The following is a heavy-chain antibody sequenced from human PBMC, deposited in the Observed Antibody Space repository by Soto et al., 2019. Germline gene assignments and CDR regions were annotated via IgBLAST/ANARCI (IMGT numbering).Heavy chain of an antibody. D-gene: IGHD6-13*01. J-gene: IGHJ4*02. Sequence: EVQLVESGGGLIQPGGSLRLSCAASGFTVSTNYMSWVRQAPAKRLEWVSVIYSVGSTYYADSVKGPITIARDNSKTALYLQMNSLRAENTAVYYCARASIAAAGYDFDYWGQGTQEVVSS. V-gene: IGHV3-53*01. CDR3: ARASIAAAGYDFDY. CDR2: IYSVGST. CDR1: GFTVSTNY.